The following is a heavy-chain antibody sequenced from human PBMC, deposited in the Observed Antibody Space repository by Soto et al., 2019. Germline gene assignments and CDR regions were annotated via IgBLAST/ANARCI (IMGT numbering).Heavy chain of an antibody. J-gene: IGHJ4*02. Sequence: QVQLVQSGAEVKKPGSSVKVSCEASGGTFSGHAISWVRQAPGQGPEWMGGLIPLFGTTQHAQNFQARLTLTADKSTGTAHMERTSLRFEDTAIFYCARGPNWGYRFDSWGQGTLVTVSS. CDR3: ARGPNWGYRFDS. D-gene: IGHD7-27*01. CDR1: GGTFSGHA. V-gene: IGHV1-69*06. CDR2: LIPLFGTT.